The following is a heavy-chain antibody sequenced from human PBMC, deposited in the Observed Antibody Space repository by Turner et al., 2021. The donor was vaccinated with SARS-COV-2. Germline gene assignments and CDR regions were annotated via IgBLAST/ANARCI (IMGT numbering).Heavy chain of an antibody. J-gene: IGHJ4*02. CDR1: GFTFITYG. D-gene: IGHD4-17*01. V-gene: IGHV3-33*01. Sequence: QVQLVESGGGVVQPGRSLRLAWAASGFTFITYGMPWVRQAPGKGLGWVAVIWYDGSDKYYADSVKGRFTISRDNSKNTLYLQMNNLRAEDTAVYYCARSTVTTPPDYWGQGTLVTVSS. CDR3: ARSTVTTPPDY. CDR2: IWYDGSDK.